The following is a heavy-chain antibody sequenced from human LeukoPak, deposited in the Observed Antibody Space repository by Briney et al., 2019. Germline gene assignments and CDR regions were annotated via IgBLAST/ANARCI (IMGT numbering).Heavy chain of an antibody. J-gene: IGHJ6*03. CDR3: ARALSWTTESYYYMDV. CDR2: MSPNSGNT. CDR1: GYTFTSYD. D-gene: IGHD3/OR15-3a*01. Sequence: ASVKVSCKASGYTFTSYDVNWVRQATGQGLEWLGWMSPNSGNTGYAQNFQGRVTMTMNTSITTAYMELSSLRSEDTAVYYCARALSWTTESYYYMDVWGKGTTVTVSS. V-gene: IGHV1-8*01.